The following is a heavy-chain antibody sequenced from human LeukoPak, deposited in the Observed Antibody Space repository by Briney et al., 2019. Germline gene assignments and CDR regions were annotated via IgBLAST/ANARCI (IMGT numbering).Heavy chain of an antibody. Sequence: GGSLRLSCAASGFTLSSYAMSWVRQAPGKGLEWVSAVSGSGRTYYADSVKGRFTISRDNSKNTLCLQMNSLRAEDTAVYYCAKEVWPGNSGWHLFDYWGQGTLVTVSS. D-gene: IGHD6-19*01. V-gene: IGHV3-23*01. CDR2: VSGSGRT. CDR1: GFTLSSYA. J-gene: IGHJ4*02. CDR3: AKEVWPGNSGWHLFDY.